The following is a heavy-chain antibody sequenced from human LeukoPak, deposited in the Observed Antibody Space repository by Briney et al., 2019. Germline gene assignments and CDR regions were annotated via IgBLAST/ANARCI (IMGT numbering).Heavy chain of an antibody. V-gene: IGHV4-59*08. CDR2: IYYSGST. CDR1: GGSISSYY. D-gene: IGHD1-26*01. Sequence: SETLSLTCTVSGGSISSYYWSWIRQPPGKGLEWVGYIYYSGSTNYNPSLKSRVTISVDTSKNQFSLQLSSVTAEDTAVYYCARRVGIVGATCYFDYWGQGNLVTVSS. CDR3: ARRVGIVGATCYFDY. J-gene: IGHJ4*02.